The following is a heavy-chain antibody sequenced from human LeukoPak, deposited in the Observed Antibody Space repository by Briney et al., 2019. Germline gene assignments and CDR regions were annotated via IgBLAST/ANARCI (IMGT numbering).Heavy chain of an antibody. V-gene: IGHV3-9*01. CDR2: ISSKSGSI. CDR3: AKATGMGAFDI. Sequence: GGSLRLSCAASGFTFDDFAMQWVRQAPGKGLEWVSGISSKSGSIGYADSVKGRFTISRDNAKNSLYLQMNSLRAEDTALYYCAKATGMGAFDIWDQGTMVTVSS. J-gene: IGHJ3*02. D-gene: IGHD3-10*01. CDR1: GFTFDDFA.